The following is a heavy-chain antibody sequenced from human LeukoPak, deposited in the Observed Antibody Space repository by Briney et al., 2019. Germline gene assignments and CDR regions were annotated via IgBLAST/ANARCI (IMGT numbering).Heavy chain of an antibody. Sequence: GGSLRLSCAASGFTFSNFAMAWVRRVPEKGLEWVSFIRGGGAGAHYADSVRGRFTISRDNSKNTLYLEMNSLRADDTAVYYCAKASYSYGNDAFDIWGQGTKVTVSS. CDR1: GFTFSNFA. D-gene: IGHD3-16*02. V-gene: IGHV3-23*01. CDR3: AKASYSYGNDAFDI. J-gene: IGHJ3*02. CDR2: IRGGGAGA.